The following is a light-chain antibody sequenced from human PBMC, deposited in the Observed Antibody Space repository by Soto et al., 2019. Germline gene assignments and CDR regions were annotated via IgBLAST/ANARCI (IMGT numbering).Light chain of an antibody. CDR3: SSYAGSTTYV. Sequence: QSVLTQPASVSGSPGQSITLSCTGTSNDVGTYNLVSWYQQHPGKAPKLILFEGFKRPSGVSNRFSGSKSGNTASLTISGLQAEDEADYYCSSYAGSTTYVFGTGTKPPS. CDR2: EGF. V-gene: IGLV2-23*01. J-gene: IGLJ1*01. CDR1: SNDVGTYNL.